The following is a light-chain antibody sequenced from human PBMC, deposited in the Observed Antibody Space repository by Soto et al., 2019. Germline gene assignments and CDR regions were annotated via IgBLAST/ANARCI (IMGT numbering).Light chain of an antibody. CDR3: AAWDDSLYGVV. V-gene: IGLV1-44*01. CDR1: SSNIGSNT. J-gene: IGLJ2*01. CDR2: SDN. Sequence: QSALTQPPSTSGAPGLRVTISCSGSSSNIGSNTVIWYQQLPGTAPKRLIYSDNQRPSGVPDRFSGSKSGTSASLAISGLQSEDEALYYCAAWDDSLYGVVFGGGTKLTGL.